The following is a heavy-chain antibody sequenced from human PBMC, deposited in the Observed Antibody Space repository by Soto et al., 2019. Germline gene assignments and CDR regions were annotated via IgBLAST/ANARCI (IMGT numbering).Heavy chain of an antibody. J-gene: IGHJ4*02. Sequence: ASVKVSCKASGYTFTSYYMHWVRQAPGQGLEWMGIINPSGGSTSFAQKFQGRVTMTRDTSTSTVYMELSSLRSEDTAVYCCAFIAAAGMFFGYWGQGTLVTVSS. D-gene: IGHD6-13*01. V-gene: IGHV1-46*01. CDR1: GYTFTSYY. CDR2: INPSGGST. CDR3: AFIAAAGMFFGY.